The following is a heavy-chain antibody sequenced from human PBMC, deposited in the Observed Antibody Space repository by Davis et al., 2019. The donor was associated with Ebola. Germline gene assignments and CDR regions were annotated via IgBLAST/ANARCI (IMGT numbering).Heavy chain of an antibody. CDR1: GYTFTSYA. V-gene: IGHV1-3*01. CDR2: INAGNGNT. J-gene: IGHJ4*02. D-gene: IGHD3-9*01. CDR3: ARVNSDILTLTGYYFDY. Sequence: AASVKVSCKASGYTFTSYAMHWVRQAPGQRLEWMGWINAGNGNTKYSQKFQGRVTITTDTSTSTVYMELSRLRSDDTAVYYCARVNSDILTLTGYYFDYWGQGTLVTVSS.